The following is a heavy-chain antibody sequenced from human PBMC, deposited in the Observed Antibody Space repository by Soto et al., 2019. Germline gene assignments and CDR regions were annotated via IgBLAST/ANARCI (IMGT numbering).Heavy chain of an antibody. CDR1: GFTFSSYG. CDR2: ISYDGSNK. J-gene: IGHJ4*02. V-gene: IGHV3-30*18. D-gene: IGHD4-17*01. Sequence: GGSLRLSCAASGFTFSSYGMHWVRQAPGKGLEWVAVISYDGSNKYYADSVKGRFTISRDSSKNTLYLQMNSLRAEDTAVYYCAKEVSTYGDYNFDYWGQGTLVTVSS. CDR3: AKEVSTYGDYNFDY.